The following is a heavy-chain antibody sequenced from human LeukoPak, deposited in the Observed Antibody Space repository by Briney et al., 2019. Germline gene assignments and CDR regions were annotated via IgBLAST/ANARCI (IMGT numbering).Heavy chain of an antibody. J-gene: IGHJ4*02. CDR3: ARGSKAYDY. CDR1: GGSFSGYY. Sequence: PSETLSLTCAVYGGSFSGYYWSWIRQPPGKGLEWTGEINHSGSTNYNPSLKSRVTISVDTSKNQFSLKLSSVTAADTAVYYCARGSKAYDYWGQGTLVTVSS. CDR2: INHSGST. V-gene: IGHV4-34*01. D-gene: IGHD2-21*01.